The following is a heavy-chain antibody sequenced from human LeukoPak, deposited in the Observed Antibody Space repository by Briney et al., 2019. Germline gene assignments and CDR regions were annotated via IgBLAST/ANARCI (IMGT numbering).Heavy chain of an antibody. CDR2: MNPNSGNT. J-gene: IGHJ6*03. Sequence: ASVKVSCKASGYTFTSYDINWVRQATGQGLEWMGWMNPNSGNTGYAQKFQGRVTTTRNTSISTAYMELSSLRSEDTAVYYCARTLPGSWGYYYMGVWGKGTTVTVSS. V-gene: IGHV1-8*03. D-gene: IGHD3-16*01. CDR3: ARTLPGSWGYYYMGV. CDR1: GYTFTSYD.